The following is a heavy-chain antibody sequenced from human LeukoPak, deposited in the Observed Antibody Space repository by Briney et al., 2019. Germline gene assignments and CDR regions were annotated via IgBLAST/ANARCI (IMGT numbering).Heavy chain of an antibody. CDR1: GFTFSASA. V-gene: IGHV3-23*01. D-gene: IGHD2-2*02. Sequence: GGSLRLSCAASGFTFSASAINWVRQAPGMGLDWVSQISGSGVETYYADSVQGRFTISRDNSKNTLYLQMNSLRAEDTAVYYCAKVLDIVVVPAAIGAFDIWGQGTMVTVSS. J-gene: IGHJ3*02. CDR2: ISGSGVET. CDR3: AKVLDIVVVPAAIGAFDI.